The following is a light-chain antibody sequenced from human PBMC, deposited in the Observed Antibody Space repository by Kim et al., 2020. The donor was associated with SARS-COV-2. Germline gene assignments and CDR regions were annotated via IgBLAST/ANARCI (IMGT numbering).Light chain of an antibody. Sequence: SPGDRATLSCKASQSVSNNVAWYQQKPGQAPRRIMYGESTRATGIPARFSGSGYGTEFTLTITSLQSEDVAVYFCQQDNNWPPITFGQGTRLEIK. J-gene: IGKJ5*01. CDR1: QSVSNN. CDR2: GES. CDR3: QQDNNWPPIT. V-gene: IGKV3-15*01.